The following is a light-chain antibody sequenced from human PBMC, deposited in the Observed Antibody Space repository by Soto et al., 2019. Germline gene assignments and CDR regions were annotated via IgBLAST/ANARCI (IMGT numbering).Light chain of an antibody. CDR3: QQSDSYPFT. Sequence: IQLTQSPSSLSAAVGDRVTITCRASQGISSYLAWYQQNPGKDPKLLIYAASTLQSGVPSRFSGSGSGTDFTLTISRLHPEDFSTYYCQQSDSYPFTFGPGTKVDFK. J-gene: IGKJ3*01. CDR2: AAS. CDR1: QGISSY. V-gene: IGKV1-9*01.